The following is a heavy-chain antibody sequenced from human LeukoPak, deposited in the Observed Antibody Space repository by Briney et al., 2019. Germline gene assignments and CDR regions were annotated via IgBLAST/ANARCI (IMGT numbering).Heavy chain of an antibody. V-gene: IGHV5-51*01. Sequence: GESLKISCKGSGYSFTSYWNGWVRQMPGKGLGWMGIIYPGDSDNRFSRPFQGQVTISADKSISTAYLQWSSLKASDTAMYYCARVLVPAAIGYFDYWGQGTLVTVSS. CDR2: IYPGDSDN. D-gene: IGHD2-2*01. CDR1: GYSFTSYW. J-gene: IGHJ4*02. CDR3: ARVLVPAAIGYFDY.